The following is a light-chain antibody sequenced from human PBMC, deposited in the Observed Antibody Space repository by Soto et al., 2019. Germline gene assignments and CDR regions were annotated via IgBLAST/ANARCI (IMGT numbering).Light chain of an antibody. J-gene: IGKJ1*01. Sequence: DIQMTQSPSSLSASVGDRVTITCRASQVIDNYLAWYQQKPGKVPKLLIYAASTLQSGVPSRFSGSGSGTDFTLTISSLLPEDVATYYCQKYNSAPWTFGQGTKVEIK. CDR1: QVIDNY. CDR3: QKYNSAPWT. CDR2: AAS. V-gene: IGKV1-27*01.